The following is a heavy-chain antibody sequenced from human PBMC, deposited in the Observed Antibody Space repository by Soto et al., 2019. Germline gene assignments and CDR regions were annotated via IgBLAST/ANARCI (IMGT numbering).Heavy chain of an antibody. D-gene: IGHD6-13*01. J-gene: IGHJ4*02. CDR1: GFTFSSYA. Sequence: GGSLRLSCAASGFTFSSYAMSWVRQAPGKGLEWVSAISGSGGSTYYADSVKGRFTISRDNSKNTPYLQMNSLRAEDTAVYYCAKARAAGYNYFDYWGQGTLVTVSS. CDR2: ISGSGGST. CDR3: AKARAAGYNYFDY. V-gene: IGHV3-23*01.